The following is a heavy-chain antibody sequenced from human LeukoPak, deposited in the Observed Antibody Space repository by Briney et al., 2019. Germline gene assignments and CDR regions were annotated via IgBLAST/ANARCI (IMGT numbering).Heavy chain of an antibody. J-gene: IGHJ4*02. CDR2: ISGSSGST. CDR1: GFTVSSNY. CDR3: AKGLFYYDSSGSLRLRGHFDY. D-gene: IGHD3-22*01. Sequence: GGSLRLSCAASGFTVSSNYMSWVRQAPGKGLEWVSAISGSSGSTYYSDSVKGRFTISRDTSKTTLYLQIDSLRAEDTAVYYCAKGLFYYDSSGSLRLRGHFDYWGQGTLVTVSS. V-gene: IGHV3-23*01.